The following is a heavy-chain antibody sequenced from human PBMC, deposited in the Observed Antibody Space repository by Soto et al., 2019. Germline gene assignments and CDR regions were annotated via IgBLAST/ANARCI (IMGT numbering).Heavy chain of an antibody. V-gene: IGHV4-4*02. CDR1: GGSIRSGNW. J-gene: IGHJ4*02. CDR3: ARQRGYYVDY. CDR2: IYHSGTT. D-gene: IGHD3-22*01. Sequence: QVQLQESGPGLVEPSGTLSLTCAVSGGSIRSGNWWSWVRQPPGKGLEWIGEIYHSGTTNYNPTLKSRVTISVDKSKNPFSLKLTSVTAADTAVYYCARQRGYYVDYWGQGTLFTVSS.